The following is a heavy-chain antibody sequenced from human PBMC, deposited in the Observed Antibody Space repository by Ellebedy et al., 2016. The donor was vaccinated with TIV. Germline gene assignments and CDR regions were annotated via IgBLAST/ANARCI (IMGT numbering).Heavy chain of an antibody. J-gene: IGHJ5*02. D-gene: IGHD3-3*01. CDR1: GYTFTSYY. Sequence: AASVKVSCKASGYTFTSYYMHWVRQAPGQGLEWMGIINPSGGSTSYAQKFQGRVTMTRDTSTSTVYMELSSLRAEDTAVYYCARVRGELRFLDQSSNNWFDPWGQGTLVTVSS. CDR2: INPSGGST. V-gene: IGHV1-46*01. CDR3: ARVRGELRFLDQSSNNWFDP.